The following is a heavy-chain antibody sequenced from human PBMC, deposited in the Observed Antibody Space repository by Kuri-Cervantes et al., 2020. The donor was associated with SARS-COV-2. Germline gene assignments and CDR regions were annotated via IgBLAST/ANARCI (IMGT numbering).Heavy chain of an antibody. D-gene: IGHD6-25*01. CDR1: GSFISRGYF. J-gene: IGHJ6*02. Sequence: LRLSFEVSGSFISRGYFWAWIRQPPGKGLEWIGINYHSRSTYYNPSLKSRVNISVDTSKNQFSLKLSSVTAADTAVYYCARTSAQTQRDYYYYCRDVWGQGTTVTVSS. V-gene: IGHV4-38-2*01. CDR2: NYHSRST. CDR3: ARTSAQTQRDYYYYCRDV.